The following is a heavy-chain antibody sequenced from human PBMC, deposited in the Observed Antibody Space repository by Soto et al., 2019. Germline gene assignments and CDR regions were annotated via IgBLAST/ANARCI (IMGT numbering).Heavy chain of an antibody. CDR2: ISYDGSNK. D-gene: IGHD6-25*01. Sequence: LRLSCAASGFTFSSYAMHWVRQAPGKGLEWVAVISYDGSNKYYADSVKGRFTISRDNSKNTLYLQMNSLRAEDTAVYYCARASGYTSEIYYYYGMDVWGQGTTVTVSS. J-gene: IGHJ6*02. CDR1: GFTFSSYA. V-gene: IGHV3-30-3*01. CDR3: ARASGYTSEIYYYYGMDV.